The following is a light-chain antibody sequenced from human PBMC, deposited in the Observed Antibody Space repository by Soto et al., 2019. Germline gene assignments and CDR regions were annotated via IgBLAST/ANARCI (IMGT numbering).Light chain of an antibody. CDR2: EVT. J-gene: IGLJ1*01. Sequence: QSVLTQPASVSGSPGQSITFFFTGTSSDVGRYNYVSWYQHHPGKAPKLLISEVTNRPSGVSDRFSGSKSGNTASLTISGLRAEDEADYYCSSYTVSSTQVFGTGTKATVL. CDR3: SSYTVSSTQV. CDR1: SSDVGRYNY. V-gene: IGLV2-14*01.